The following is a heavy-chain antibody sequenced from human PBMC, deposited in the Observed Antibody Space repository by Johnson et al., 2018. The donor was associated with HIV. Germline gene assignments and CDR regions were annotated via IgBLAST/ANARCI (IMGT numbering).Heavy chain of an antibody. Sequence: QVQLVESGGGLVQPGGSLRLSCAASGFTFSSYGMHWVRQAPGKGLEWVAVIWYDGSNKYYADSVKGRFTISRDNSKNTLYLQMNSLTAEDTAVYYCAKDRGTTRAFDIWGQGTMVTVSS. D-gene: IGHD2/OR15-2a*01. J-gene: IGHJ3*02. CDR3: AKDRGTTRAFDI. CDR2: IWYDGSNK. V-gene: IGHV3-33*06. CDR1: GFTFSSYG.